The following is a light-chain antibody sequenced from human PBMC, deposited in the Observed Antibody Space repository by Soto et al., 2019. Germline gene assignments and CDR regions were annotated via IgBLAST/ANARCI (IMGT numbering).Light chain of an antibody. Sequence: DIVMTQTPLSLPVTPGEPASISCRSSQSLLDSDDGNTYLDWYLQKPGQSPQLLIYTVSYRASGVPDRFSGSRSGTDFTLKISRVEAEDVGVYYCMQRIEFPWTFGQGTKVEIK. CDR1: QSLLDSDDGNTY. V-gene: IGKV2-40*01. CDR2: TVS. CDR3: MQRIEFPWT. J-gene: IGKJ1*01.